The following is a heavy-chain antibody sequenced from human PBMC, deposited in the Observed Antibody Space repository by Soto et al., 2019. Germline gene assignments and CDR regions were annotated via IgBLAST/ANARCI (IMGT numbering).Heavy chain of an antibody. J-gene: IGHJ4*02. CDR2: IYYHGST. CDR1: GLTISSASYY. D-gene: IGHD6-13*01. CDR3: ARYRISGSWSKFDY. Sequence: QVLLQESGPGLMKPSQTLSLTCTVSGLTISSASYYWSWIRHHPGKGLEWVGNIYYHGSTYYSPSLKSRVTLWVDTSKNQLSLRLASVTAADTAVYYCARYRISGSWSKFDYWGQGTLVTVSS. V-gene: IGHV4-31*03.